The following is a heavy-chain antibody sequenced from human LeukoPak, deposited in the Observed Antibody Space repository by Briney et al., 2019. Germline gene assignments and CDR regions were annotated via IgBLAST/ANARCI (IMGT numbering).Heavy chain of an antibody. D-gene: IGHD4-11*01. CDR3: ARTEPGLMTTDY. CDR1: GYSFTTYW. CDR2: IYPGDSDT. J-gene: IGHJ4*02. V-gene: IGHV5-51*03. Sequence: GAPLKISCKGSGYSFTTYWIGWVPQMPGKGLEWMGIIYPGDSDTRYSTSFQGQVTISADKSISTAYLQWSSLKASDTAMYYWARTEPGLMTTDYWGRGNLDPVSS.